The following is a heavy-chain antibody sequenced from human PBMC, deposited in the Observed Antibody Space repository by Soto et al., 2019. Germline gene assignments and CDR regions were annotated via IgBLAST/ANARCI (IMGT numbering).Heavy chain of an antibody. CDR1: GFTFSKYR. D-gene: IGHD5-18*01. CDR2: LSSSSSSK. V-gene: IGHV3-21*06. J-gene: IGHJ4*02. Sequence: GGSLRLSCAASGFTFSKYRMNWVRQAPGKGLEWVSYLSSSSSSKFYADSVKDRFTISRDNAKSLLYLQMNSLRADDTAVYYCARDRDTYGLNFFDYWGQGTLVTVSS. CDR3: ARDRDTYGLNFFDY.